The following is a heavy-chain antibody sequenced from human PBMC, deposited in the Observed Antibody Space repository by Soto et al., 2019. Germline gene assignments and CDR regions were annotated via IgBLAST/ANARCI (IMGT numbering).Heavy chain of an antibody. CDR3: AADREPTDPYKWVDP. D-gene: IGHD1-1*01. V-gene: IGHV1-58*02. CDR1: GFTFGTSA. J-gene: IGHJ5*02. CDR2: IVVGTGNT. Sequence: QMQLVQSGPEVKKPGTSVKVSCKASGFTFGTSAIQWVRQTRRHRLERIGWIVVGTGNTNYAQKFQERVTITRDMSTSTTYMELDSLISEDTAVYYCAADREPTDPYKWVDPWGQGTLVTVSS.